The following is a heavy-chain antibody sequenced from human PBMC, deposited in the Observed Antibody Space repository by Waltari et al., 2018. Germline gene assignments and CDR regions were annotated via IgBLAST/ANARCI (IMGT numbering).Heavy chain of an antibody. D-gene: IGHD5-12*01. CDR2: VSYSGTT. CDR1: GVSLTSNSPY. V-gene: IGHV4-39*01. Sequence: QLQLQASGPRLVRPSETLSLICRVPGVSLTSNSPYWAGIRQSPGQGLEWIGTVSYSGTTYISPSLKSRVSVSRDTSKNQVSLILGSVTAADMAVYYCATYIGASVGTAAFDVWGQGTMVTVSS. J-gene: IGHJ3*01. CDR3: ATYIGASVGTAAFDV.